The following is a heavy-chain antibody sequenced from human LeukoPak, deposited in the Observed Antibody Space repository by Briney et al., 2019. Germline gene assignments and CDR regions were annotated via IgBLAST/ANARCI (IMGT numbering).Heavy chain of an antibody. CDR2: INHSGST. J-gene: IGHJ4*02. CDR3: ARQGGTGEYDY. Sequence: SETLSLTCAVYGGSFSGYYWSWIRQSPGKGLEWIGEINHSGSTNYNPSLKSRVTISVDTSTNQFSLKLSSVTAADTAVYYCARQGGTGEYDYWGQGTLVTVSS. V-gene: IGHV4-34*01. CDR1: GGSFSGYY. D-gene: IGHD7-27*01.